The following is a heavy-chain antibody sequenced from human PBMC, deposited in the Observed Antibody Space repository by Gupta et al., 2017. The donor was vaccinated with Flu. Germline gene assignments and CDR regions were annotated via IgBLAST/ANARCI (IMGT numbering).Heavy chain of an antibody. J-gene: IGHJ4*02. CDR1: GFNFDDYA. V-gene: IGHV3-9*01. CDR2: ISWNSGSI. Sequence: SGFNFDDYAMHWVRQAPGKGLEWVSGISWNSGSIDYADSVKDRFTISRDNAKNSLYLQMNSLRADDTAFYYCVKDSLSSSWSLFHNWGQGTLVTVSS. D-gene: IGHD6-13*01. CDR3: VKDSLSSSWSLFHN.